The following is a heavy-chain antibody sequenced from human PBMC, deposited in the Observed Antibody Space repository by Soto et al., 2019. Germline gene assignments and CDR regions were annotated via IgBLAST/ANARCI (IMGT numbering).Heavy chain of an antibody. D-gene: IGHD2-2*01. J-gene: IGHJ4*02. V-gene: IGHV2-5*02. CDR3: AHSLRLGAVPAY. CDR2: IYWDDDK. Sequence: QITLKESGPTLVKPTQTLTLTCTFSGFSLSTSGLGVGWIRQPPGKALEWLALIYWDDDKRSSPSLKSRLTITKDTSNNQVVLTMTHMNTVDKAKYYCAHSLRLGAVPAYWGQGTLVTVSS. CDR1: GFSLSTSGLG.